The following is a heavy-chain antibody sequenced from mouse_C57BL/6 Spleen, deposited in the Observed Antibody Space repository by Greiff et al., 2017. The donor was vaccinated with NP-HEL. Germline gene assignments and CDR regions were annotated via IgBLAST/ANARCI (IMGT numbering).Heavy chain of an antibody. CDR3: TRGYYSNYDYFDY. CDR2: IRNKANNHAT. CDR1: GFTFSDAW. V-gene: IGHV6-6*01. Sequence: EVQLVESGGGLVQPGGSMKLSCAASGFTFSDAWMDWVRQSPEKGLEWVAEIRNKANNHATYYAESVKGRFTISRDDSKSSVYLQMNSLRAEDTGIYYCTRGYYSNYDYFDYWGQGTTLTVSS. J-gene: IGHJ2*01. D-gene: IGHD2-5*01.